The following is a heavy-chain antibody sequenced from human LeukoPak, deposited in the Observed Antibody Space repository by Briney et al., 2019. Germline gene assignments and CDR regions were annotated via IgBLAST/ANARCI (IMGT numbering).Heavy chain of an antibody. Sequence: SETLSLTCAVYGGSFSGYYWSWIRQPPGKGLEWIGEINHSGRTNYNPSLKSRVTISVDTSKNQFSLKLSSVTAADTAVYYCARRRLLWFGESYTFDYWGQGTLVIVSS. CDR2: INHSGRT. J-gene: IGHJ4*02. CDR3: ARRRLLWFGESYTFDY. CDR1: GGSFSGYY. D-gene: IGHD3-10*01. V-gene: IGHV4-34*01.